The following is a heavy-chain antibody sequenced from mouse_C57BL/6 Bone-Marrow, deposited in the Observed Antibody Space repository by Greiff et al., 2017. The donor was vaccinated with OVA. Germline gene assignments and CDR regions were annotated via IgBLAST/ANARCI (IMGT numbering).Heavy chain of an antibody. V-gene: IGHV1-53*01. CDR1: GYTFTSYW. Sequence: QVQLKQPGTELVKPGASVKLSCKASGYTFTSYWMHWVKQRPGQGLEWIGNINPSNGGTNYNEKFKSKATLTVDKSSSTAYMQLSSLTSEDSAVYYCARGGVTTVVDFDYWGQGTTLTVSS. D-gene: IGHD1-1*01. J-gene: IGHJ2*01. CDR3: ARGGVTTVVDFDY. CDR2: INPSNGGT.